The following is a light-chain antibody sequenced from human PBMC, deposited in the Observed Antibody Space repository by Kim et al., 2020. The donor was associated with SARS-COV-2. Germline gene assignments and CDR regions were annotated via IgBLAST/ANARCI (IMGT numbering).Light chain of an antibody. CDR3: QQYDSSWT. V-gene: IGKV1-5*03. Sequence: SASVGDTVTITWRASQSVNDWVAWYQQKPGKAPKLLIYKASSLTSGVPSRFSGSGSGGEFTLTISSLQPDDFGTYYCQQYDSSWTFGQGTKVDIK. CDR1: QSVNDW. CDR2: KAS. J-gene: IGKJ1*01.